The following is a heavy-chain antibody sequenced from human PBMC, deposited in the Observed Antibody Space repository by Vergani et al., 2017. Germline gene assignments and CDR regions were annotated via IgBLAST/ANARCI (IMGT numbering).Heavy chain of an antibody. CDR2: ITSYNCNT. CDR3: ARDGLNGGYNDY. J-gene: IGHJ4*02. D-gene: IGHD2-8*01. Sequence: QVQLVQSGAEVKKPGASVKVSCKASGYTFTSYRITWVRQAPGQGLEWMGWITSYNCNTNYAQNLQGRVTMTTDTSTSTAYMELRSLRSDDTAVYYCARDGLNGGYNDYWGQGTLVTVSS. V-gene: IGHV1-18*04. CDR1: GYTFTSYR.